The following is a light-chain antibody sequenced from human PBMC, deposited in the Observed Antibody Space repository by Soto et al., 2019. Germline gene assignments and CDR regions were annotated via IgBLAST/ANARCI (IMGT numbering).Light chain of an antibody. V-gene: IGKV3-20*01. CDR2: GAF. CDR1: QTISRTF. Sequence: EIVLTQSPGTLSLSPGERANLSCRASQTISRTFLAWYRQRPGQAPRRLIYGAFSRATGITERFSGSGSGTEFTLTISRLERDDFAVYYCQQFGLSPTFGGGTKVEIK. CDR3: QQFGLSPT. J-gene: IGKJ4*01.